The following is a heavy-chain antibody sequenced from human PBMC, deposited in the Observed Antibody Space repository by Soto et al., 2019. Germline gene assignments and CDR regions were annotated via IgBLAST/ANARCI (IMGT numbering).Heavy chain of an antibody. CDR2: ISYDANNK. D-gene: IGHD3-16*01. CDR1: EFTFSSYA. Sequence: QVQLVESGGGVVQPGRSLRLSCAASEFTFSSYAMHWVRQAPGKGLEWVALISYDANNKYYADSVKGRFTITRDNSKDTLFLQMDSLRGEDTAVYYCARRGIYYYGMDVWGQGTTVTVSS. CDR3: ARRGIYYYGMDV. J-gene: IGHJ6*02. V-gene: IGHV3-30-3*01.